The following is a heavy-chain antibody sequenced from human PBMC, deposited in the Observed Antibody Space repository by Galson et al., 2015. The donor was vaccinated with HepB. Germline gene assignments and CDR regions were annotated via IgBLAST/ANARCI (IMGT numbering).Heavy chain of an antibody. J-gene: IGHJ3*01. CDR2: FNPKSGDT. Sequence: SVKVSCKVSGYTFTDYYMHWVRQAPGQGLEWMGWFNPKSGDTIYAQKFQGRVTLTRDTSISTAYMELSRLGADDTAGYYCAREGVSPVFAAGALDFWGQGTMVTVSS. D-gene: IGHD3-3*01. V-gene: IGHV1-2*02. CDR1: GYTFTDYY. CDR3: AREGVSPVFAAGALDF.